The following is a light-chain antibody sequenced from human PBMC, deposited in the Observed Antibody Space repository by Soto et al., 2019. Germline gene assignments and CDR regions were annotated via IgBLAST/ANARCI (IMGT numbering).Light chain of an antibody. CDR1: SSDVGSYNL. J-gene: IGLJ2*01. Sequence: QSVLTQPASVSGSPGQSITISCTGTSSDVGSYNLVSWYQQHPGKAPKLMIYEGSKRPSGVSNRFSGSKSGNTASLTISGLQAEDESDYYCCSYAGSSTLLFGGGPKLTVL. CDR2: EGS. CDR3: CSYAGSSTLL. V-gene: IGLV2-23*03.